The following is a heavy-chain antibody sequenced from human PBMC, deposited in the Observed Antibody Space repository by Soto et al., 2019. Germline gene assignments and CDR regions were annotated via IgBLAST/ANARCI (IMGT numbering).Heavy chain of an antibody. Sequence: ALVKVSCKASGYTFTGYYMHWVRQAPGQGLEWMGWINPNSGGTNYAQKFQGWVTMTRDTSISTAYMELNSLRAEDTAVYYCARGRGAAADYFDFWGQGTLVTVSS. CDR1: GYTFTGYY. CDR2: INPNSGGT. V-gene: IGHV1-2*04. D-gene: IGHD6-13*01. CDR3: ARGRGAAADYFDF. J-gene: IGHJ4*02.